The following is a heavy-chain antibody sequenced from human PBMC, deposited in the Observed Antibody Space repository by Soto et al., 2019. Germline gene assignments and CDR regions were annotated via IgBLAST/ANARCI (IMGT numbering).Heavy chain of an antibody. CDR3: ARSIHDYGDEINFDY. Sequence: EVQLVESGGGLVQPGGSLRLSCAASGFIFSSYWMSWVRQAPGKGLEWVANIKQDGSEKYYVDSVKGRFTISRDNAKNSLYLQMNSLRAEDTAVYYCARSIHDYGDEINFDYWGQGTLVTVAA. J-gene: IGHJ4*02. CDR2: IKQDGSEK. V-gene: IGHV3-7*05. CDR1: GFIFSSYW. D-gene: IGHD4-17*01.